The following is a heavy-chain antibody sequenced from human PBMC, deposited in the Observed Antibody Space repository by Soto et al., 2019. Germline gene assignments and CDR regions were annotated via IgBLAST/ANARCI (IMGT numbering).Heavy chain of an antibody. V-gene: IGHV4-39*01. D-gene: IGHD3-22*01. CDR2: IYYSGST. CDR1: GGSISSSSYY. Sequence: QLQLQESGPGLVKPSETLSLTCTVSGGSISSSSYYWGWIRQPPGKGLEWIGSIYYSGSTYYNPSLKSRVTISVDTSKNQCSLKLSSVTAADTAVYYCARRYYDSSGYPKYGMDVWGQGTTVTVSS. J-gene: IGHJ6*02. CDR3: ARRYYDSSGYPKYGMDV.